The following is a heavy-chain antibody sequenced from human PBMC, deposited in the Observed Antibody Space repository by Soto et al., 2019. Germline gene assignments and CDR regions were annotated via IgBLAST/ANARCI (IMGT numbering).Heavy chain of an antibody. J-gene: IGHJ4*02. Sequence: QVHLVQSGAEVKKPGASVKVSCKGSGYASTTYGITWVRQAPGQGLEWMGWISAYSGNTNYAQKLQGRVTVTRDTSTSTAYMELRSLRSDDTAVYYCARGRYGDYWGQGALVTVSS. CDR2: ISAYSGNT. D-gene: IGHD1-1*01. CDR3: ARGRYGDY. CDR1: GYASTTYG. V-gene: IGHV1-18*01.